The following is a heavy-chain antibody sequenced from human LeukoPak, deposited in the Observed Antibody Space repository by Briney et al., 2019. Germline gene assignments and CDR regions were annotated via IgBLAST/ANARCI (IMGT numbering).Heavy chain of an antibody. CDR1: GGSISSYY. J-gene: IGHJ1*01. CDR2: IYYSGST. Sequence: PSDTLSLTCTVSGGSISSYYWSWIRQPPGKALEWIGYIYYSGSTNYNPSLKSRVTISVDTSKNQYSLKLSSVTAADTAVYYCAREEGYGGNPEYFQHWGQGTLVTVSS. V-gene: IGHV4-59*01. D-gene: IGHD4-23*01. CDR3: AREEGYGGNPEYFQH.